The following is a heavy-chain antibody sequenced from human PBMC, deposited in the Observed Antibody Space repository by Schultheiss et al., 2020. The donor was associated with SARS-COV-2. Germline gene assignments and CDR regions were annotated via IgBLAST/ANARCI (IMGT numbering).Heavy chain of an antibody. J-gene: IGHJ4*02. Sequence: SGPTLVKPTPTITLTCTFSGFSLSTSGVGVGWIRQPPGKALEWLALIYWDDDKRYSPSLKSRLTITKDTSKNQVVLTMTNMDPVDTATYYCAHRPGMITFGGVIIWGQGTLVTVSS. CDR1: GFSLSTSGVG. V-gene: IGHV2-5*02. CDR2: IYWDDDK. D-gene: IGHD3-16*02. CDR3: AHRPGMITFGGVII.